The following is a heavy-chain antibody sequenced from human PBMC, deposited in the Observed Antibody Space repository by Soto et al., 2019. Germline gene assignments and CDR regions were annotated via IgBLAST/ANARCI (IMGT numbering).Heavy chain of an antibody. CDR1: GGSISNDY. CDR3: AREAHSGSSDY. Sequence: ASETLSLTCRVSGGSISNDYWTWIRQPPGKGLEWIGYIYKGGSINYNPSLKSRVTISVDTSNNQFSLKLSSVTAADTAVYYCAREAHSGSSDYWGQGTLVTVSS. J-gene: IGHJ4*02. D-gene: IGHD1-26*01. V-gene: IGHV4-4*09. CDR2: IYKGGSI.